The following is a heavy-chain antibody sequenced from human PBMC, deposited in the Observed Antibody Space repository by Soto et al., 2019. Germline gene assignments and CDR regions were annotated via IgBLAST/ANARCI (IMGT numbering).Heavy chain of an antibody. D-gene: IGHD2-2*01. CDR3: ARTTPYCSSTSCYVEAAFDI. CDR1: GYTFTSYG. V-gene: IGHV1-18*01. J-gene: IGHJ3*02. CDR2: ISAYNGNT. Sequence: GASVKVSCKASGYTFTSYGISWVRQAPGQGLEWMGWISAYNGNTNYAQKLQGRVTMTTDTSTSTAYMELRSLRSDDTAVYYCARTTPYCSSTSCYVEAAFDIWGQGTMVTVS.